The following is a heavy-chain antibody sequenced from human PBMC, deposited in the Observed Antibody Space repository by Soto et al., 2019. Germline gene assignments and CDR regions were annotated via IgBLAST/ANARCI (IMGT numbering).Heavy chain of an antibody. CDR2: ISSSGSTI. V-gene: IGHV3-48*03. J-gene: IGHJ4*02. CDR1: GFTFSTSE. CDR3: ARRYCSSTICYLPFDY. Sequence: LRLSCAASGFTFSTSEMNWVRQAPGKGLEWVSYISSSGSTIYYADSVKGRFTISRDNAKNSLYLQMNSLRAEDTAVYYCARRYCSSTICYLPFDYWGQGTLVTVSS. D-gene: IGHD2-2*01.